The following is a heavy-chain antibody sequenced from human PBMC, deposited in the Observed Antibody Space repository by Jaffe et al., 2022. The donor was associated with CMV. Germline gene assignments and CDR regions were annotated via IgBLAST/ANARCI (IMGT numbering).Heavy chain of an antibody. J-gene: IGHJ6*02. Sequence: QVQLVQSGAEVKKPGASVKVSCKASGYTFTSYDINWVRQATGQGLEWMGWMNPNSGNTGYAQKFQGRVTMTRNTSISTAYMELSSLRSEDTAVYYCAIPYWVNNYYYYYYGMDVWGQGTTVTVSS. D-gene: IGHD1-20*01. CDR3: AIPYWVNNYYYYYYGMDV. CDR2: MNPNSGNT. V-gene: IGHV1-8*01. CDR1: GYTFTSYD.